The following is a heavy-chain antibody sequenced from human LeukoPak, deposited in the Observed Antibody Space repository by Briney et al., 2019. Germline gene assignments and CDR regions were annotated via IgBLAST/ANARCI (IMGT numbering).Heavy chain of an antibody. D-gene: IGHD6-19*01. J-gene: IGHJ4*02. CDR2: IYHSGST. V-gene: IGHV4-38-2*02. CDR3: ARVGPSIAVAGTLDY. CDR1: GYSISSGYC. Sequence: SETLSLTCTVSGYSISSGYCWGWIRQPPGKGLEWIGSIYHSGSTYYNPSLKSRVTISVDTSKNQFSLKLSSVTAADTAVYYCARVGPSIAVAGTLDYWGQGTLVTVSS.